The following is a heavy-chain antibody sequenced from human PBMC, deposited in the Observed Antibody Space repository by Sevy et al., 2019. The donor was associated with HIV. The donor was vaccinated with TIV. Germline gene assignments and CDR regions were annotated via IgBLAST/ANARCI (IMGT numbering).Heavy chain of an antibody. J-gene: IGHJ5*02. Sequence: GGCLRLSCVASRFNFRNFWMSWVRQAPGKGLECVADIKQDGSEAYYVDSVKGRFTISRDNAKNSLYLQMNSLRDEDTAMYFCVRDKEVGASILDAWGQGTPVTVSS. CDR2: IKQDGSEA. V-gene: IGHV3-7*03. D-gene: IGHD1-26*01. CDR1: RFNFRNFW. CDR3: VRDKEVGASILDA.